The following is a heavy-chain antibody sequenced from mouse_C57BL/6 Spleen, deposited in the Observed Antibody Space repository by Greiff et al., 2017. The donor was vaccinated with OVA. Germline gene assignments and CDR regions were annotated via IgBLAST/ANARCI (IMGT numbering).Heavy chain of an antibody. V-gene: IGHV5-9*01. CDR1: GFTFSSYT. CDR3: ARQPGEFDY. CDR2: ISGGGGNT. D-gene: IGHD2-13*01. J-gene: IGHJ2*01. Sequence: EVQVVESGGGLVKPGGSLKLSCAASGFTFSSYTMSWVRQTPETRLEWVATISGGGGNTYYPDSVKGRFTISRDHAKNTLYLQMSRLSSEDTALYYCARQPGEFDYWGKGTTLTVSS.